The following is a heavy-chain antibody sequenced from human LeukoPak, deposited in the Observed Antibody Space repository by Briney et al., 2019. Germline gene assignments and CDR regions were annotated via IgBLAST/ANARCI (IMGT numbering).Heavy chain of an antibody. J-gene: IGHJ3*02. CDR1: GATFSSDA. CDR3: AREVVTLVLSSSYDAFDI. D-gene: IGHD6-13*01. V-gene: IGHV1-69*04. CDR2: VFLILGIA. Sequence: ASVTLSRTASGATFSSDAICWIRIPPAQGLEWMGRVFLILGIANYAQKFQGRVTITADKSTSTAYMELSSLRSEDTAVYYCAREVVTLVLSSSYDAFDIWGEGTMVTVSS.